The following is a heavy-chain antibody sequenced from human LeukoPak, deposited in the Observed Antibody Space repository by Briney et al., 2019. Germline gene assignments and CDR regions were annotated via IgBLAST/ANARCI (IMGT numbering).Heavy chain of an antibody. J-gene: IGHJ5*01. Sequence: SETLSLTCAVYGGSFSGYYWSWIRQPPGKGLEWIGEIDHSGGTNYNPSLKSRVAISVDTSKNQFSLKMNSVTAADTAVYYCAREGSSKFGFGSWGQGALVTISS. CDR2: IDHSGGT. D-gene: IGHD6-13*01. CDR3: AREGSSKFGFGS. V-gene: IGHV4-34*01. CDR1: GGSFSGYY.